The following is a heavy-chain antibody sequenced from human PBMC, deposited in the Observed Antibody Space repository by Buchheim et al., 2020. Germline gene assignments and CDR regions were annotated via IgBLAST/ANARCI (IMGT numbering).Heavy chain of an antibody. CDR1: GFTFSSYD. CDR3: ARGSTGITGTTPYDY. CDR2: IGTAGDT. D-gene: IGHD1-7*01. J-gene: IGHJ4*02. V-gene: IGHV3-13*04. Sequence: EVQLVESGGGLVQPGGSLRLSCAASGFTFSSYDMHWVRQATGKGLEWVSAIGTAGDTYYPGSVKGRFTISRENAKNSVYLQMNSLRAGDTAVYYCARGSTGITGTTPYDYWGQGTL.